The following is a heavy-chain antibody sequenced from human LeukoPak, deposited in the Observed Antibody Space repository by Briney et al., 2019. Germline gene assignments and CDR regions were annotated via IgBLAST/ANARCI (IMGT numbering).Heavy chain of an antibody. CDR1: GGTFSSYA. CDR2: IIPIFGTA. V-gene: IGHV1-69*13. CDR3: ASLAPLRDCSGGSCYHSSVYWFDP. D-gene: IGHD2-15*01. Sequence: GASVKVSCKASGGTFSSYAISWVRQAPGQGLEWMGGIIPIFGTANYAQKFQGRVTITADESTSTAYMELSSLRSEDTAVYYCASLAPLRDCSGGSCYHSSVYWFDPWGQGTLVTVSS. J-gene: IGHJ5*02.